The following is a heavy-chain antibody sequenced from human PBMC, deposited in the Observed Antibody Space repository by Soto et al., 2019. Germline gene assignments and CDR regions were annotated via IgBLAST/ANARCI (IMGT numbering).Heavy chain of an antibody. J-gene: IGHJ4*02. Sequence: QITLKESGTTLVKPTQTLTLTCTFSGFSLSTSGVGVGWIRQPPGKALGWLALIYWDDDKRYSPSLNSRLTNLKDTSTNPLVLTMANLDPVKTATYYCDHRDTAVGEAFRLKGYFDYWGKGSLVNVSS. CDR1: GFSLSTSGVG. CDR3: DHRDTAVGEAFRLKGYFDY. D-gene: IGHD5-18*01. V-gene: IGHV2-5*02. CDR2: IYWDDDK.